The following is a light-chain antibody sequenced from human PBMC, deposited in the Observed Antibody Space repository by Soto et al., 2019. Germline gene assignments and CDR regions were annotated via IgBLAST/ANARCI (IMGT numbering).Light chain of an antibody. CDR3: QSYDRSLTGSI. CDR1: SSNIGAGYD. CDR2: ANA. J-gene: IGLJ2*01. Sequence: QSVLTQPPSVSGAPGQRVTISCTGSSSNIGAGYDVHWYRQVPGTAPKLLIYANANGPSGVPDRFSGSKSGTSASLAITGLQAEDEADYYCQSYDRSLTGSIFGGGTKLTVL. V-gene: IGLV1-40*01.